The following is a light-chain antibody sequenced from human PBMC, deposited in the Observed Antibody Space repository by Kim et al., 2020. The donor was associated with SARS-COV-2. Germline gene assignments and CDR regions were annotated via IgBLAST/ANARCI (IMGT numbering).Light chain of an antibody. CDR1: NIGSRD. CDR3: QVWDSTSVVV. J-gene: IGLJ2*01. CDR2: RDA. V-gene: IGLV3-9*01. Sequence: VALGQTASITCGGYNIGSRDVLWYQQKPGQAAVLVIYRDANWPSGIPARFSGSNSGNTATLTISRAQAGDEADYYCQVWDSTSVVVFGGGTQLTVL.